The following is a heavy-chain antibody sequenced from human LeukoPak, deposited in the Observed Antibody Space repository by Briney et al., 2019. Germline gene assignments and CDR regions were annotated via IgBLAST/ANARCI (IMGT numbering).Heavy chain of an antibody. V-gene: IGHV3-21*01. CDR2: ISSSSSYI. D-gene: IGHD3-3*01. Sequence: GGSLRLSCAASGFTFSSYSMNWVRQAPGKGLEWVSSISSSSSYIYYADSVKGRFTISRDNAKNSLYLQMNSLRAEDTAVYYCARESVYDFWSGYYRFRYDPWGQGTLVTVSS. CDR3: ARESVYDFWSGYYRFRYDP. J-gene: IGHJ5*02. CDR1: GFTFSSYS.